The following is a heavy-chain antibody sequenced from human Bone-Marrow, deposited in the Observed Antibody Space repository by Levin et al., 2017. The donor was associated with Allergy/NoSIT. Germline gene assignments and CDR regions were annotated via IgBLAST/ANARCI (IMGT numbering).Heavy chain of an antibody. D-gene: IGHD2-8*01. J-gene: IGHJ5*02. CDR2: IFSSGST. V-gene: IGHV4-31*03. Sequence: SETLSLTCTVSGGSIPSGDYYWTWIRQHPGTRLESIGYIFSSGSTKYHPSLMSRITISLDTSKGQFSLRLRSVDAADTAVYFCAREVWYTSKGGGFDAWGQGTLVTVSS. CDR3: AREVWYTSKGGGFDA. CDR1: GGSIPSGDYY.